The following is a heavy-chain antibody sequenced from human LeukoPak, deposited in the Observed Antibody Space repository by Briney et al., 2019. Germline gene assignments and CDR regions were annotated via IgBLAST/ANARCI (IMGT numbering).Heavy chain of an antibody. CDR3: AKTEYYDILTGYYEDKYYFDY. CDR2: IRYDGSNK. D-gene: IGHD3-9*01. V-gene: IGHV3-30*02. Sequence: GGSLRLSCEASGFNFNTYSMAWVRQAPGKGLEWVAFIRYDGSNKYYADSVKGRFTISRDNSKNTLYLQMNSLRAEDTAVYYCAKTEYYDILTGYYEDKYYFDYWGQGTLVTVSS. CDR1: GFNFNTYS. J-gene: IGHJ4*02.